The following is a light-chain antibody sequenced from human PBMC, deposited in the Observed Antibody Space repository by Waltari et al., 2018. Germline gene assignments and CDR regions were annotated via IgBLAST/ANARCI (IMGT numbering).Light chain of an antibody. CDR1: QDISIA. V-gene: IGKV1-13*02. CDR3: QKFNSYLT. CDR2: DAS. Sequence: AIQLTQSPSSLSASVGETVAITCRASQDISIALAWYQQKPGKAPKLLIYDASNLEIGVPLRFSGSGSGTEFTLTIYSLQPEDFATYYCQKFNSYLTFGGGTKVEIK. J-gene: IGKJ4*01.